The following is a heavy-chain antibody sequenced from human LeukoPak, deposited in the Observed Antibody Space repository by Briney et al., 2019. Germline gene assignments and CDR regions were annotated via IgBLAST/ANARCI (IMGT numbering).Heavy chain of an antibody. V-gene: IGHV3-11*01. Sequence: GGSLRLSCAASGFTVNDYYMSWIRQAPGKGLEWVSDIGSSDNIISYANSVKGRFAISRDFAKNSLYLQMNSLRADDTAVYYCAREAVAGAFDSWGQGTLVT. CDR3: AREAVAGAFDS. CDR1: GFTVNDYY. D-gene: IGHD6-19*01. J-gene: IGHJ4*02. CDR2: IGSSDNII.